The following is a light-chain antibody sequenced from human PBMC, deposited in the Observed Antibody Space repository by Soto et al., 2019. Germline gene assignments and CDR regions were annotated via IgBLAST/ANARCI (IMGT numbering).Light chain of an antibody. CDR3: QQYNNWPPIT. V-gene: IGKV3-11*01. Sequence: EIVLTQSPATLSLSLWERATLSCRASQSVSSYLAWYQQKPGQAPRLLIYDASTRATGIPARFSGSGSGTDFTLTITSLEPEDFAVYYCQQYNNWPPITFGQGTRLENK. CDR1: QSVSSY. J-gene: IGKJ5*01. CDR2: DAS.